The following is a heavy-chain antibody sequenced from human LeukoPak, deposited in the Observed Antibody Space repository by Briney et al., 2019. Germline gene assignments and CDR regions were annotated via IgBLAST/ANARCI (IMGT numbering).Heavy chain of an antibody. CDR2: IRYDGSNK. CDR1: GFTVSSNY. Sequence: GGSLRLSCAASGFTVSSNYMSWVRQAPGKGLEWVAFIRYDGSNKYYADSVKGRFTISRDNSKNTLYLQMNSLRAEDTAVYHCARMVRGERDYWGQGTLVTVSS. D-gene: IGHD3-10*01. J-gene: IGHJ4*02. CDR3: ARMVRGERDY. V-gene: IGHV3-30*02.